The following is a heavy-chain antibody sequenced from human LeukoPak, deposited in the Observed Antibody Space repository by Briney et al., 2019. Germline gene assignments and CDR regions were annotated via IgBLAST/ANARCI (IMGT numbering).Heavy chain of an antibody. V-gene: IGHV3-23*01. D-gene: IGHD2-2*01. CDR1: GFPFSSFA. Sequence: GGSLRLSCAASGFPFSSFAMSWVRQAPGKGLEWVSAITGSRGTTYYADSVKGRFTVSRDNSKNTLYLQMNSLRAEDTAVYYCVRVRYCSRASCSIRYFDYWGQGTLVPVSS. CDR2: ITGSRGTT. CDR3: VRVRYCSRASCSIRYFDY. J-gene: IGHJ4*02.